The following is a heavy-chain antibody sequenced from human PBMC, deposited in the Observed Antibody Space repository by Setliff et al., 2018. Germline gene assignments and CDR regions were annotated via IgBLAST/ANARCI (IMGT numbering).Heavy chain of an antibody. CDR2: IFTSGST. CDR1: GGSISSYY. D-gene: IGHD3-22*01. CDR3: ARDRKEVVISPSQAAFDI. Sequence: SETLSLTCTVSGGSISSYYWSWIRQPPGKGLEWIGYIFTSGSTQYNPSLKSRATISRDTSSNQFSLNLTSVTAADTAVYYCARDRKEVVISPSQAAFDIWGQGTMVTVSS. J-gene: IGHJ3*02. V-gene: IGHV4-4*08.